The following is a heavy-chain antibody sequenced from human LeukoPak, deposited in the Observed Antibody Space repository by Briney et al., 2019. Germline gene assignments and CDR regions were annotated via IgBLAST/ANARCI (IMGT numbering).Heavy chain of an antibody. CDR1: GYSISSGYY. CDR3: ARGVGVRGVIGNWFDP. J-gene: IGHJ5*02. Sequence: TSETLSLTCTVSGYSISSGYYWGWIRQPPGKGLEWIGSIYHSGSTYYNPSLKSRVTISVDTSKNQFSLKLSSVTAADTAVYYCARGVGVRGVIGNWFDPWGQGTLVTVSS. CDR2: IYHSGST. D-gene: IGHD3-10*01. V-gene: IGHV4-38-2*02.